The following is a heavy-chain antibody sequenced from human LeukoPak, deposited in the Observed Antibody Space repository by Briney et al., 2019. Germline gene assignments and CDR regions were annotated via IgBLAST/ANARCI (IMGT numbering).Heavy chain of an antibody. CDR2: IYYSGST. V-gene: IGHV4-34*01. Sequence: SETLSLTCAVYGGSFSGYYWSWIRQPPGKGLEWIGSIYYSGSTYYNPSLKSRVTISVDTSKNPFSLKLSSVTAADTAVYYCATATNCFDPWCQGTLVSVFS. CDR3: ATATNCFDP. CDR1: GGSFSGYY. J-gene: IGHJ5*02.